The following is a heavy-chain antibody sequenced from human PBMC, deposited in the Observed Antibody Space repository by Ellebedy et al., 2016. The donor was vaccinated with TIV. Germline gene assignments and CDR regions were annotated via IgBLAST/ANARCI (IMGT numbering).Heavy chain of an antibody. J-gene: IGHJ4*02. V-gene: IGHV4-59*01. D-gene: IGHD3-10*01. CDR2: IYHTGST. CDR3: ARDSQSAWFGRPRHYFDH. Sequence: MPSETLSLTCTVSGDSISTYYWSWIRQPPGKGLEWIGYIYHTGSTTYNPSLKSRVTISVDVSTNHFSLRLTSATAADTAVYYCARDSQSAWFGRPRHYFDHWGQGALVTVSP. CDR1: GDSISTYY.